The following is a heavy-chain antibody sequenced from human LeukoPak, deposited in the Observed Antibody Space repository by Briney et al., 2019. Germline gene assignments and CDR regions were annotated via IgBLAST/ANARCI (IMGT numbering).Heavy chain of an antibody. V-gene: IGHV1-18*01. CDR3: ARERGRVVIDYFDY. Sequence: ASVTVSCTASGYTFTGYGISWLRQAPGQGLEWMAWISTSSGNTHYAQKFQGRVTMTTDTSTSTASMDLRSLRSDDTAVYYCARERGRVVIDYFDYWGQGTLVTVSS. D-gene: IGHD2-21*01. CDR2: ISTSSGNT. J-gene: IGHJ4*02. CDR1: GYTFTGYG.